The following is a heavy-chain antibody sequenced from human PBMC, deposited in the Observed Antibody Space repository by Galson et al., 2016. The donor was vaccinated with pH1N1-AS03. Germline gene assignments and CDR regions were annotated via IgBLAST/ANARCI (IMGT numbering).Heavy chain of an antibody. D-gene: IGHD3-22*01. CDR1: GYSISSDLY. CDR2: IHHTGST. V-gene: IGHV4-38-2*01. J-gene: IGHJ4*02. Sequence: ETLSLTCAVSGYSISSDLYWGWIRQPPGKGLEWIASIHHTGSTYYNPSLKSRVTMSIDTSKNQFSLKLSSVTAADTAMYYCARGARDSSGYYFRGFHYWGQGTLVTVSS. CDR3: ARGARDSSGYYFRGFHY.